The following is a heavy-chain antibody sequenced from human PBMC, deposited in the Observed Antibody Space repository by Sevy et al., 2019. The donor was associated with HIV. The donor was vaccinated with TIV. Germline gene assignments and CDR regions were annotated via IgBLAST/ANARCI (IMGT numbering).Heavy chain of an antibody. CDR2: IRSKANSYAT. CDR3: TRLTSLYGMDV. V-gene: IGHV3-73*01. J-gene: IGHJ6*02. Sequence: GGSLRLSCAASGFTFSGSAMHWVRQASGKGLEWVDRIRSKANSYATAYAASVKGRFTISRDDSKNTAYLQMNSLKTEDTAVYYCTRLTSLYGMDVWGQGTTVTVSS. CDR1: GFTFSGSA.